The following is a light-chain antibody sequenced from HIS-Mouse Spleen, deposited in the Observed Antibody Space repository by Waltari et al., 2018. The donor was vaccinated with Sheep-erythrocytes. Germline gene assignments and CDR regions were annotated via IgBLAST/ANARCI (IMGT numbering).Light chain of an antibody. CDR3: QQYGSSPRT. Sequence: EIVLTQSPGTLSLSPGERATLSCRASQSVSSTYLAWYQQKPGQAPRLRIYGASSRATGIPDRSSGSGSGTDFTLTISRLEPEDFAVYYCQQYGSSPRTFGQGTKVEIK. V-gene: IGKV3-20*01. CDR2: GAS. J-gene: IGKJ1*01. CDR1: QSVSSTY.